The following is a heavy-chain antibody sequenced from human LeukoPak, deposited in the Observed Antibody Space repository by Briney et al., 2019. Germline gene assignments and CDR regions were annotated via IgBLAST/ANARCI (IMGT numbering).Heavy chain of an antibody. V-gene: IGHV4-59*01. CDR3: ARGKYYFDY. CDR2: MYYSGNT. CDR1: VDSISGYY. Sequence: PSETLSLTCTVSVDSISGYYWSWIRQPPGEGLEWIVYMYYSGNTNYNPSLKSRLTTSLDTSKNQFSLKLSSVTAADTAVYYCARGKYYFDYWGQGTLVTVSS. J-gene: IGHJ4*02.